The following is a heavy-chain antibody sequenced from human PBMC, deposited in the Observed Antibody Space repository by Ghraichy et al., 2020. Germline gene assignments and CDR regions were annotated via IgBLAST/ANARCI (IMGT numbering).Heavy chain of an antibody. CDR3: ARDYGGYNWFDP. CDR1: GGSISIGGYY. Sequence: SQTLSHTCTVSGGSISIGGYYWSWIRQHPGKGLEWIGHIYHSGDTRYNPSLKSRVTMSVDTSKNQFSLMVTSVTAADTAMYYCARDYGGYNWFDPWGQGTLVTVSS. D-gene: IGHD4-23*01. V-gene: IGHV4-31*03. CDR2: IYHSGDT. J-gene: IGHJ5*02.